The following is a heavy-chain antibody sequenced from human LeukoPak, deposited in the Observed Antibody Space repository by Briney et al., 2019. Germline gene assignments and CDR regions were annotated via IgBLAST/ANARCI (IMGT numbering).Heavy chain of an antibody. J-gene: IGHJ3*02. CDR3: AHKRSSWQGVCAFDI. CDR2: ISWDDDE. CDR1: GFSLGTLGVG. Sequence: GSGPTLVNPPQTLTLTCTFSGFSLGTLGVGVGWIRQPPGKALEWLALISWDDDESYSTSLKSRLTITKDTSKNKVVLTMTNMDPVYTATYYCAHKRSSWQGVCAFDIWGQGTMVTVSS. V-gene: IGHV2-5*02. D-gene: IGHD6-13*01.